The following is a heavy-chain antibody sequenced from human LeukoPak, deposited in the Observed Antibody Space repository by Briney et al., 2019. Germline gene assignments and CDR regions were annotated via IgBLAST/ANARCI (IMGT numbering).Heavy chain of an antibody. J-gene: IGHJ1*01. Sequence: GGSLRLSCAASGFTFDDYAMHWVRQAPGKGLEWVSGISWNSGSIGHADSVKGRFTISRDNAKNTLYLQMNSLRVDDTAVYYCAQQLGYCSGGTCYFTYWGQGTLVTVSS. V-gene: IGHV3-9*01. CDR3: AQQLGYCSGGTCYFTY. CDR1: GFTFDDYA. CDR2: ISWNSGSI. D-gene: IGHD2-15*01.